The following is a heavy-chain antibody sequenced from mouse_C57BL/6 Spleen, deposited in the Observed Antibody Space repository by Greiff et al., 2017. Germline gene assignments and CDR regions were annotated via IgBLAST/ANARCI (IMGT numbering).Heavy chain of an antibody. D-gene: IGHD4-1*01. Sequence: DVKLVESGGGLVKPGGSLKLSCAASGFTFSSYTMSWVRQTPEKRLEWVATISGGGGNTYYPDSVKGRFTIARDNAKNTLYLQMSSLRSEDTALYYCARPTLTGYFDYWGQGTTLTVSS. CDR3: ARPTLTGYFDY. V-gene: IGHV5-9*01. J-gene: IGHJ2*01. CDR2: ISGGGGNT. CDR1: GFTFSSYT.